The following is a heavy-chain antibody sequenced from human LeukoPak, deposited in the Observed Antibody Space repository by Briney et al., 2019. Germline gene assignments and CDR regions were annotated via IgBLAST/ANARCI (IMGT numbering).Heavy chain of an antibody. CDR2: IYHSGST. CDR3: ARHPGAITIFGVVSPKGYYYMDV. CDR1: GGSISSSNW. D-gene: IGHD3-3*01. V-gene: IGHV4-4*02. Sequence: PSGTLSLTCAVSGGSISSSNWWSWVRQPPGKGLEWIGEIYHSGSTNHNPSLKSRVTISVDKSKNQFSLKLSFVTAADTAVYYCARHPGAITIFGVVSPKGYYYMDVWGKGTTVTGSS. J-gene: IGHJ6*03.